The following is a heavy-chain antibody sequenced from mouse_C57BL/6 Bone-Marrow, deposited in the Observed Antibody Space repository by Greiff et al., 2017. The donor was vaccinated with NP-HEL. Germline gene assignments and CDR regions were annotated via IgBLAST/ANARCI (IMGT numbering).Heavy chain of an antibody. J-gene: IGHJ3*01. V-gene: IGHV2-4*01. Sequence: QVQLKESGPGLVQPSQSLSITCTVSGFSLTSYGVHWVRQPPGKGLEWLGVIWSGGSTDYNAAFISRLSISKDNSKSQVFFKMNSLQADDTAIYYCAKNGGLRRGFAYWGQGTLVTVSA. CDR1: GFSLTSYG. D-gene: IGHD2-4*01. CDR3: AKNGGLRRGFAY. CDR2: IWSGGST.